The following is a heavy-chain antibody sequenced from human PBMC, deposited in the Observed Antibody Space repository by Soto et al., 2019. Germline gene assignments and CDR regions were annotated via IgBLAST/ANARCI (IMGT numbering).Heavy chain of an antibody. J-gene: IGHJ4*02. CDR3: TRVGGYYGDYPNFDY. V-gene: IGHV4-59*01. CDR1: VSSMSPYY. Sequence: ESLSLTCTVSVSSMSPYYWSWIRQPPGKGLEWIGYIYYTGSTKYNPSLKSRVTISLGTSRNQVSLKLSSVTAADTAVYYCTRVGGYYGDYPNFDYWGPGTLVTVSS. D-gene: IGHD4-17*01. CDR2: IYYTGST.